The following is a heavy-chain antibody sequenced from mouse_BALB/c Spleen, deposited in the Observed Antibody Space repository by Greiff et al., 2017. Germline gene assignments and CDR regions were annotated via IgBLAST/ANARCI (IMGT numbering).Heavy chain of an antibody. CDR2: INSNGGST. CDR3: ARDRNYYYGSSYYFDY. Sequence: EVKLVESGGGLVQPGGSLKLSCAASGFTFSSYGMSWVRQTPDKRLELVATINSNGGSTYYPDSVKGRFTTSRDNAKNTLYLQMSSLKSEDTAMYYCARDRNYYYGSSYYFDYWGQGTTLTVSS. J-gene: IGHJ2*01. CDR1: GFTFSSYG. D-gene: IGHD1-1*01. V-gene: IGHV5-6-3*01.